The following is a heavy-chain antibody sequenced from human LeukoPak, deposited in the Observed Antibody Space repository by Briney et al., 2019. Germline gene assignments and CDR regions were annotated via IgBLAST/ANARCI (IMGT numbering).Heavy chain of an antibody. CDR1: GFTFSSYA. CDR3: AWFGELVLN. D-gene: IGHD3-10*01. J-gene: IGHJ4*02. CDR2: ISYDGSNK. V-gene: IGHV3-30-3*01. Sequence: GRSLRLSCAASGFTFSSYAMHWVRQAPGKGLEWVAVISYDGSNKYYADSVKGRFTTSRDNSKNTLYLQMNSLRAEDTAVYYCAWFGELVLNWGQGTLVTVSS.